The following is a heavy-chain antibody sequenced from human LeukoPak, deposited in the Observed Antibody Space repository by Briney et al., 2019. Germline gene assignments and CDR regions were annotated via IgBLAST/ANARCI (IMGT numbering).Heavy chain of an antibody. D-gene: IGHD3-22*01. CDR3: ARGPGGRSGYYPLEDYYYYYYMDV. CDR1: GYTFTGYY. V-gene: IGHV1-2*02. Sequence: ASVKVSCKASGYTFTGYYMHWVRQAPGQGLEWMGWINPNSGGTNYAQKLQGRVTMTTDTSTSTAYMELRSLGSDDTAVYYCARGPGGRSGYYPLEDYYYYYYMDVWGKGTTVTVSS. CDR2: INPNSGGT. J-gene: IGHJ6*03.